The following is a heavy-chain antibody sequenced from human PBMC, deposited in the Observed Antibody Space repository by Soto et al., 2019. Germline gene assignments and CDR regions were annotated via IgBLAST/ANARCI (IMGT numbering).Heavy chain of an antibody. CDR3: ARGASGVVVPAAIGRAPFDP. CDR1: GGSISSYY. J-gene: IGHJ5*02. D-gene: IGHD2-2*01. CDR2: IYYSGST. Sequence: ASETLSLTCTVSGGSISSYYWSWIRQPPGKGLEWIGYIYYSGSTNYNPSLKSRVTITVDTSKNTSSLKLSSVTAADTAVYYGARGASGVVVPAAIGRAPFDPWGQGTLVTVSS. V-gene: IGHV4-59*01.